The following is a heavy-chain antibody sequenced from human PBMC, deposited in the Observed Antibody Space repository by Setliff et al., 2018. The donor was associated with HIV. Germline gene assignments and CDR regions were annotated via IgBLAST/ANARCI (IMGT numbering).Heavy chain of an antibody. D-gene: IGHD3-9*01. Sequence: ASVKVSCKPSGYTFGNYDINWVRQAAGQGLEWMGWMNPDSRNTGYAQRFEGRVTLTWDTSISTAYLELNHLKSDDTAVYYCASPRLDWSFSHFDYWGQGTPVTVSS. J-gene: IGHJ4*02. CDR2: MNPDSRNT. CDR3: ASPRLDWSFSHFDY. V-gene: IGHV1-8*02. CDR1: GYTFGNYD.